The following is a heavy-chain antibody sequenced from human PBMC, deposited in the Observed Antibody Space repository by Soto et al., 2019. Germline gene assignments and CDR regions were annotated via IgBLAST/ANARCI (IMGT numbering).Heavy chain of an antibody. CDR3: ARDWRDSSDYLKGAFDI. D-gene: IGHD3-22*01. V-gene: IGHV3-53*01. CDR1: GFTVSSNY. J-gene: IGHJ3*02. CDR2: TYSAGST. Sequence: GGSLRLSCAASGFTVSSNYMSWVRQAPGKGLEWVSVTYSAGSTYYADSVKGRFTISRDNSKNTLYLQMNSLRAEDTAVYYCARDWRDSSDYLKGAFDIWGQGTMVTVSS.